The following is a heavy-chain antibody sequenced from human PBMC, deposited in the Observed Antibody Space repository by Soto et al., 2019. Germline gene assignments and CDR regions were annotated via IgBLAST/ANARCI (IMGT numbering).Heavy chain of an antibody. J-gene: IGHJ6*02. CDR3: AREGSRGSGWPILYYSYGMDV. Sequence: SETLSLTCTVSGGSIRSGDYYWSWIRQPPGKGLEWIGYIYYSGSTYYNPSLKSRVTISVDTSKNKFSLKLSSVTAADTAVYYCAREGSRGSGWPILYYSYGMDVWGQGTTVTVS. D-gene: IGHD6-19*01. CDR2: IYYSGST. CDR1: GGSIRSGDYY. V-gene: IGHV4-30-4*01.